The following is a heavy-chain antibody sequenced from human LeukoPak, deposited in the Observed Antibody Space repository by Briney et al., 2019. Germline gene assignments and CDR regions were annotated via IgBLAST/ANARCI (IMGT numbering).Heavy chain of an antibody. V-gene: IGHV4-34*01. CDR1: GGSFSGYY. CDR2: INHSGGT. D-gene: IGHD3-10*01. Sequence: KTSETLSLTCAVYGGSFSGYYWSWIRQPPGKGLEWIGEINHSGGTNYNPSLKSRVTISVDTSKNQFSLKLSSVTAADTAVYYCARPRQRVSGSSFDYWGQGTLVTVSS. J-gene: IGHJ4*02. CDR3: ARPRQRVSGSSFDY.